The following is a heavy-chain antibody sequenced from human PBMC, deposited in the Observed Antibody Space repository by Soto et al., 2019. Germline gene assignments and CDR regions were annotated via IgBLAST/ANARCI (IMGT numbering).Heavy chain of an antibody. Sequence: NPSETLSLTCTVSGGSISSSSYYWGWIRQPPGKGLEWIGSIYYSGSTYYNPSLKSRVTISVDTSKNQFSLKLSSVTAADTAVYYCARRSSWYSSFDYWGQGTLVTVSS. CDR1: GGSISSSSYY. CDR3: ARRSSWYSSFDY. D-gene: IGHD6-13*01. CDR2: IYYSGST. V-gene: IGHV4-39*01. J-gene: IGHJ4*02.